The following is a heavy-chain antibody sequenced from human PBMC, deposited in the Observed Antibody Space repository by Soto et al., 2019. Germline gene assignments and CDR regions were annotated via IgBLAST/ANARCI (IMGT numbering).Heavy chain of an antibody. CDR1: GGTFTNDA. CDR2: IIPFFGTP. J-gene: IGHJ4*02. V-gene: IGHV1-69*01. D-gene: IGHD2-21*02. CDR3: AREVVTETTLGYFDF. Sequence: QVHLVQSGAEVKKSGSSVRVSCTASGGTFTNDAISWVRQAPGQGLEWLGRIIPFFGTPDYSQSFQGRLTITADESTGTAYMDLRSLRSDDTAVYYCAREVVTETTLGYFDFWGLGTLVTVSS.